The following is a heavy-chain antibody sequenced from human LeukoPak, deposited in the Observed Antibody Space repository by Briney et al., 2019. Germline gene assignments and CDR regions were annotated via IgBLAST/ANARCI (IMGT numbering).Heavy chain of an antibody. D-gene: IGHD3-10*01. Sequence: ASVKVSCKASGYTFTSYGISWVRQAPGQGLEWMGWISAYNGNTNYAQKLQGRVTMTTDTSTSTAYMELRSLRSDDTAVYYCAREAVLLWFGEAFDPWGQGTLVTVSS. CDR2: ISAYNGNT. V-gene: IGHV1-18*01. CDR1: GYTFTSYG. CDR3: AREAVLLWFGEAFDP. J-gene: IGHJ5*02.